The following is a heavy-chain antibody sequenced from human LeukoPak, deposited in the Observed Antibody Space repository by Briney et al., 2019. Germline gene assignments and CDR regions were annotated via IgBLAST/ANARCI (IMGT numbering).Heavy chain of an antibody. Sequence: GGSLRLSCAASGFTFSSYAMSWVRQAPGKGLEWVSAISGSGGSTYYADSVKGRFTISRDNSKNTLYLQMNSLRAEDTAVYYCAKSKVLWFGELPHFWGQGTLVTVSS. V-gene: IGHV3-23*01. J-gene: IGHJ4*02. D-gene: IGHD3-10*01. CDR1: GFTFSSYA. CDR3: AKSKVLWFGELPHF. CDR2: ISGSGGST.